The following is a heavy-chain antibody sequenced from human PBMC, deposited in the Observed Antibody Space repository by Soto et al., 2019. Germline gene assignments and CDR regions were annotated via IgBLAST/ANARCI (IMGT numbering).Heavy chain of an antibody. CDR3: ARRGRLDSAYEIGGLNY. CDR1: GGSFSGAY. J-gene: IGHJ4*02. Sequence: QVQLQQWGAGLLKPSETLSLTCAVYGGSFSGAYWNWIRQPPGKGLEWIWEINQSESTNYNPSLKSRVTISVDTSKNQFSLKLSSVTAADTAVYYCARRGRLDSAYEIGGLNYWGQGTLVTVSS. CDR2: INQSEST. D-gene: IGHD5-12*01. V-gene: IGHV4-34*01.